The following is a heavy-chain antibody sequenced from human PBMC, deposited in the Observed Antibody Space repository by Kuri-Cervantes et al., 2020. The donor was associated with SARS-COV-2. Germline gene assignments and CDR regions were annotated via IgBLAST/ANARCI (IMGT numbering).Heavy chain of an antibody. CDR2: ISSSSSTI. CDR3: AGGSVPAAIHFDY. CDR1: GFTFDDYA. D-gene: IGHD2-2*02. Sequence: GESLKISCAASGFTFDDYAMHWVRQAPGKGLEWVSSISSSSSTIYYADSVKGRFTISRDNAKNSLYLQMNSLRAEDTAVYYCAGGSVPAAIHFDYWGQGTLVTVSS. J-gene: IGHJ4*02. V-gene: IGHV3-48*01.